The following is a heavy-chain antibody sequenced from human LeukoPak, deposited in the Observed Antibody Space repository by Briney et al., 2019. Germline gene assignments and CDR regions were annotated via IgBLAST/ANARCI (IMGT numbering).Heavy chain of an antibody. D-gene: IGHD2-2*01. J-gene: IGHJ6*03. CDR1: GFTFGDYA. CDR3: TREVYIVVVPAAPRGVYYYYYMDV. V-gene: IGHV3-49*04. Sequence: GGSLRLSCTASGFTFGDYAMSWVRQAPGKGLEWVGFIRSKAYGGTTEYAASVKGRFTISRDDSKSIAYLQMNSLKTEATAVYYCTREVYIVVVPAAPRGVYYYYYMDVWGKGTTVTVSS. CDR2: IRSKAYGGTT.